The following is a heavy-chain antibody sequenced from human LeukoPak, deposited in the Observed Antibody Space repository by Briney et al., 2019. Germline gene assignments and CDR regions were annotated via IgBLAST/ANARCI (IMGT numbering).Heavy chain of an antibody. V-gene: IGHV3-7*01. Sequence: SGGSLRLSCAASGFTFSSYWMSWVRQAPGKGLEWVANIKQDGSEKYYVDSVKGRFTISRDNAKNSLYLQMNSLRAEDTAVYYCASMVRDQLLYYWFDPWGQGTLVTVSS. CDR3: ASMVRDQLLYYWFDP. D-gene: IGHD2-2*02. CDR1: GFTFSSYW. CDR2: IKQDGSEK. J-gene: IGHJ5*02.